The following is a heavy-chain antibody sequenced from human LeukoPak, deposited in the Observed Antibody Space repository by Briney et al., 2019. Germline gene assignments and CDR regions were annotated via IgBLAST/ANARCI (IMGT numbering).Heavy chain of an antibody. CDR2: IYYSGST. CDR1: GGSISSYY. D-gene: IGHD5-24*01. CDR3: AAWGYTYFDY. J-gene: IGHJ4*02. Sequence: KASETLSLTCTVSGGSISSYYWSWIRQPPGKGLEWIGYIYYSGSTNYNPSLKSRVTISVDTSKNQSSLKLSSVTAADTAVYYCAAWGYTYFDYWGQGTLVTVSS. V-gene: IGHV4-59*01.